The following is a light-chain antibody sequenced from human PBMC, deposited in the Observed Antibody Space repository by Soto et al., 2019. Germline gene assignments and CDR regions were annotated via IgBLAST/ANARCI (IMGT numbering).Light chain of an antibody. J-gene: IGKJ1*01. Sequence: EIVLTQSPGTLSLSPGERATLSCRASQSVSSSYLAWYQQKPGQAPRLLIYGASSRATGIPARFSGSGSGTAFTLTISRLEPEAFAVYYCQQYRSSLWTFGQGTKVEIK. CDR2: GAS. V-gene: IGKV3-20*01. CDR3: QQYRSSLWT. CDR1: QSVSSSY.